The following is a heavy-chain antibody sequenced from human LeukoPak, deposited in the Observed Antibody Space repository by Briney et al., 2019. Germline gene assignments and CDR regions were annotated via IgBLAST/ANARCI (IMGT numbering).Heavy chain of an antibody. CDR2: IYHSGST. V-gene: IGHV4-38-2*02. CDR1: GYSISSGYY. CDR3: ARHQPPSYMDV. J-gene: IGHJ6*03. Sequence: SETLSLTCTVSGYSISSGYYWGWIRQPLGKGLEWIGSIYHSGSTYYNPSLKSRVTISVDTSKNQFSLKLSSVTAADTAVYYCARHQPPSYMDVWGKGTTVTVSS.